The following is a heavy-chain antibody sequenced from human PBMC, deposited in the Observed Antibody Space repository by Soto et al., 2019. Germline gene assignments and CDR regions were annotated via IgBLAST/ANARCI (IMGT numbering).Heavy chain of an antibody. CDR1: GGTFSSYA. J-gene: IGHJ4*02. D-gene: IGHD6-13*01. CDR3: AREFAQAAASTGSFDY. V-gene: IGHV1-69*01. Sequence: QVQLVQSGAEVKKPGSSVKVSCKASGGTFSSYAISWVRQAPGQGLEWMGGVIPIFGTANYAQKFQGRVTITADESTSTAYMELSSLRSEDTAVYYCAREFAQAAASTGSFDYWGQGTLVTVSS. CDR2: VIPIFGTA.